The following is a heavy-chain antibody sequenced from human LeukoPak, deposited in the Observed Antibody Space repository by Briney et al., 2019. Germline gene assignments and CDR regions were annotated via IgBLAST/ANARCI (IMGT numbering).Heavy chain of an antibody. D-gene: IGHD3-16*01. CDR1: GFTFSKSW. J-gene: IGHJ6*02. CDR2: MNKDGSER. CDR3: ATYTHWVAGDV. V-gene: IGHV3-7*01. Sequence: PGGSLRLSCAASGFTFSKSWMSWVRQAPGKGLEWVANMNKDGSERDYVDSVKGRFTISRDNARKSLYLQMSSLRAEDTAVYYCATYTHWVAGDVWGQGTTVTVSS.